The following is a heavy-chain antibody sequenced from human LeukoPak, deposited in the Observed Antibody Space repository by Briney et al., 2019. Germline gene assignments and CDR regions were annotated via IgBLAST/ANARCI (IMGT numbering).Heavy chain of an antibody. V-gene: IGHV3-30*02. CDR1: GFAFSGYG. D-gene: IGHD3-10*01. CDR2: IRHDGNNQ. CDR3: AKDLLRIYWRTFDS. Sequence: GGSLRLSCAVSGFAFSGYGMHWVRQAPGKGLEWVTFIRHDGNNQYYADSVKGRFTISRDNSKNTLYLQMTNLRAEDTAVYFCAKDLLRIYWRTFDSWGQGALVIVSS. J-gene: IGHJ4*02.